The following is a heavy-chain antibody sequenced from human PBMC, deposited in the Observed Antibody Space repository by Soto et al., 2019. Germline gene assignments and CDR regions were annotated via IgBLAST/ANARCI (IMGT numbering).Heavy chain of an antibody. CDR1: GGSVSSGSYY. D-gene: IGHD6-19*01. J-gene: IGHJ4*02. CDR3: ASYSSGWYDVTY. CDR2: IYYSVST. Sequence: QVQLQESGPGLVKPSETLSLTCTVSGGSVSSGSYYWSWIRQPPGKGLEWIGYIYYSVSTNYNPSLNSRVTTSVDTSKTQFSLTVSSVTAADTAVYYCASYSSGWYDVTYWGQGTLVTVSS. V-gene: IGHV4-61*01.